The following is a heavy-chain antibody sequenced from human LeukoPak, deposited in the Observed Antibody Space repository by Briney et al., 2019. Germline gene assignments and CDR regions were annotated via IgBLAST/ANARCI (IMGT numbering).Heavy chain of an antibody. J-gene: IGHJ3*02. CDR1: GYTFTSYA. D-gene: IGHD3-16*02. V-gene: IGHV1-3*01. Sequence: ASVKVSCKASGYTFTSYAMHWVRQARGQRLEWMGWINAGNGNTKYSQKFQGRVTITRDTSASTAYMELSSLRSEDTAVYYCARKGTSMITFGGVIVNGAFDIWGQGTMVTVSS. CDR3: ARKGTSMITFGGVIVNGAFDI. CDR2: INAGNGNT.